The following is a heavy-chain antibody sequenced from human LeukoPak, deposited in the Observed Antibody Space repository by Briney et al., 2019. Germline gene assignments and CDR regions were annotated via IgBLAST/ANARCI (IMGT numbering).Heavy chain of an antibody. D-gene: IGHD6-19*01. CDR1: GFTFSSYS. CDR2: ISSSSSYI. J-gene: IGHJ4*02. V-gene: IGHV3-21*01. Sequence: PGGSLRLSCTASGFTFSSYSMNWVRQAPGKGLEWVSSISSSSSYIYYADSVKGRFTISRDNAKNSLYLQMNSLRAEDTAVYYCARDVATSGWATFYWGPGTLVTVSS. CDR3: ARDVATSGWATFY.